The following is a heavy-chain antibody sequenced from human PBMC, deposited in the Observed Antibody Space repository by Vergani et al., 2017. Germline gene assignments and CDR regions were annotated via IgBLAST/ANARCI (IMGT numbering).Heavy chain of an antibody. CDR2: ISAYNGNT. CDR3: ARGLRYDYDSSGLPHFDY. D-gene: IGHD3-22*01. CDR1: GYTFTSYG. Sequence: QVQLVQSGAEVKKPGASVKVSCKASGYTFTSYGISWVRQAPGQGLEWMGWISAYNGNTNYAQKLQGRVTMTTDTSTSTAYMELRSLRSDDTAVYYCARGLRYDYDSSGLPHFDYWGQGTQVTVSS. V-gene: IGHV1-18*01. J-gene: IGHJ4*02.